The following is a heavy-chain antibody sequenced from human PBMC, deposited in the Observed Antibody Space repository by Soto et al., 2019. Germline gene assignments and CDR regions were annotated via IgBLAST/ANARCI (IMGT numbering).Heavy chain of an antibody. J-gene: IGHJ5*02. CDR3: ARSGSYYPARNWFGP. Sequence: QVQLVQSGAEMKTPGASVKVSCKASGYTFTSYGISWVRQAPGQGLEWMGWISGFNDDTNHAQKLQGRVTMTKDTSTSTAYMELRSLKFDDTAVYYCARSGSYYPARNWFGPWGQGTLVTVSS. V-gene: IGHV1-18*01. CDR1: GYTFTSYG. CDR2: ISGFNDDT. D-gene: IGHD3-10*01.